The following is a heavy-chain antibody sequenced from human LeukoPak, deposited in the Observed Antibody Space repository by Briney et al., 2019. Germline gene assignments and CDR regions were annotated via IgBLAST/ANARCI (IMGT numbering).Heavy chain of an antibody. Sequence: GASVKVSCKASGYTFTSYGISWVRQAPGQGLEWMGWISAYNGNTNYAQKLQGRVTVTTDTSTSTAYMELRSLRSDDTAVCYCARDYDILTGYSYNWFDPWGQGTLVTVSS. CDR1: GYTFTSYG. V-gene: IGHV1-18*04. CDR3: ARDYDILTGYSYNWFDP. CDR2: ISAYNGNT. D-gene: IGHD3-9*01. J-gene: IGHJ5*02.